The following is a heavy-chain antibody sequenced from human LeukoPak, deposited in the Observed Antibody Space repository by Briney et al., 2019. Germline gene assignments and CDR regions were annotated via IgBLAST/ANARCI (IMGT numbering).Heavy chain of an antibody. CDR2: IYHSGST. V-gene: IGHV4-30-2*01. J-gene: IGHJ4*02. CDR3: AREGYYYDSSGYSYYFDY. CDR1: GGSISSGGYS. D-gene: IGHD3-22*01. Sequence: PSETLSLTCAVSGGSISSGGYSWSWIRQPPGKGLEWIGYIYHSGSTYYNPSLKSRVTISVDRSKNQFSLKLSSVTAADTAVYYCAREGYYYDSSGYSYYFDYWGQGTLVTVSS.